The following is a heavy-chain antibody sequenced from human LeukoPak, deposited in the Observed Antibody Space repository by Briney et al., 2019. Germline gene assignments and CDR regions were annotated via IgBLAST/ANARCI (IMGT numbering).Heavy chain of an antibody. CDR3: ARDLWFGEFPNYYYYGMDV. J-gene: IGHJ6*02. Sequence: GGSLRLSCAASGFTFSRYSMNWVRQAPGKGLEWVSSISSSSSYIYYADSVKGRFTISRYNAKNSLYLQMNSLRAEDTAVYYCARDLWFGEFPNYYYYGMDVWGQGTTVTVSS. CDR2: ISSSSSYI. V-gene: IGHV3-21*01. CDR1: GFTFSRYS. D-gene: IGHD3-10*01.